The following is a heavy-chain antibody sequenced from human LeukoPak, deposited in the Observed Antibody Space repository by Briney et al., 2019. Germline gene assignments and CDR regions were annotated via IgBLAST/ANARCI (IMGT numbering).Heavy chain of an antibody. Sequence: GGSLRLSCAASGFTFSGYWMTWVRQAPGKGLEWVANIKQDGSAKYYVDSVKGRFTISRDNAKNSLFLQMNSLRVEDTAVYYCAGGQGWLLDYWGQGTLVTVSS. D-gene: IGHD2-15*01. J-gene: IGHJ4*02. CDR2: IKQDGSAK. CDR1: GFTFSGYW. CDR3: AGGQGWLLDY. V-gene: IGHV3-7*05.